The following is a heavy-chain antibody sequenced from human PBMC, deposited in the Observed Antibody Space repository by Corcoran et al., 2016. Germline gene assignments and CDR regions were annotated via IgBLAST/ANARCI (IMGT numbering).Heavy chain of an antibody. CDR2: IDAGNGKT. CDR3: ARGRGGSSSGLYYLDN. V-gene: IGHV1-3*01. CDR1: GYTFTKYA. D-gene: IGHD6-6*01. J-gene: IGHJ4*02. Sequence: QVSLVQSGAEVKEPGASVKVSCKASGYTFTKYAVHWVRQAPGQRLEWMAWIDAGNGKTKYSQNFKDRVAITRDTSANTAYMELNSLRSEDTAVYECARGRGGSSSGLYYLDNWGQGTLVTVSS.